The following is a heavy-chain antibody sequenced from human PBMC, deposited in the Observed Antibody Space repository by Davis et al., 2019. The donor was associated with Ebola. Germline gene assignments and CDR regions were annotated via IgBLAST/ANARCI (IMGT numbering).Heavy chain of an antibody. CDR1: GGTFTNYG. V-gene: IGHV1-69*05. D-gene: IGHD6-19*01. J-gene: IGHJ4*02. CDR3: ARGRNGGWDFDY. Sequence: SVKVSCKTSGGTFTNYGFSWVRQAPGQGLEWMGGIIPIYGTINYAQKFQGRLTLTTDTSRSTAYMESRSLTSDDTAEYFCARGRNGGWDFDYWGQGTLVTVSS. CDR2: IIPIYGTI.